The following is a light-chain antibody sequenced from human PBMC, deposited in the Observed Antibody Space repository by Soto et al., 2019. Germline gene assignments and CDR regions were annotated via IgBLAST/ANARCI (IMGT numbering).Light chain of an antibody. J-gene: IGLJ2*01. CDR3: SSYAGSNNPV. CDR2: EVS. Sequence: QSALTQPASVSGSPGQSITISCTGTRSDAGGYSYVSWYQQHPGKAPKLMIYEVSKRPSGVPDRFSGSKSGNTASLTVSGLQAEDEADYYCSSYAGSNNPVFGGGTKLTVL. V-gene: IGLV2-8*01. CDR1: RSDAGGYSY.